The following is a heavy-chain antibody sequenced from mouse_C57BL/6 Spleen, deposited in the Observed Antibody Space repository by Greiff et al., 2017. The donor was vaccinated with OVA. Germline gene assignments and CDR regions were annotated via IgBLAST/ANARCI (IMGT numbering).Heavy chain of an antibody. J-gene: IGHJ1*03. CDR2: ISDGGSYT. CDR3: ARDRSSRGYFDV. Sequence: EVMLVEPGGGLVKPGGSLKLSCAASGFTFSSYAMSWVRQTPEKRLEWVATISDGGSYTYYPDNVKGRFTISRDNAKNNLYLQMSHLKSEDTAMYYCARDRSSRGYFDVWGTGTTVTVSS. V-gene: IGHV5-4*01. CDR1: GFTFSSYA. D-gene: IGHD1-1*01.